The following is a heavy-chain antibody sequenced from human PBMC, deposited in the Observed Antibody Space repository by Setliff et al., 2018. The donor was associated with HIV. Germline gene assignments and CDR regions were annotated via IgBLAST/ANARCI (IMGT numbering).Heavy chain of an antibody. V-gene: IGHV4-34*01. J-gene: IGHJ4*02. Sequence: SETLSLTCAVYDGSFSGYYWSWIRQPPGKGLEWIGEIDHSGSTFYSPSLKSRVTISVDTSKNQFSLKLSSVTAADTAIYYCARGSPSSSWYGEYAYWGQGTLVTVSS. CDR1: DGSFSGYY. CDR2: IDHSGST. CDR3: ARGSPSSSWYGEYAY. D-gene: IGHD6-13*01.